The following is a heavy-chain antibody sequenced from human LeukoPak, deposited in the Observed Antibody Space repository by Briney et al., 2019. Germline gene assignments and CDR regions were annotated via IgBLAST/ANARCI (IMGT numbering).Heavy chain of an antibody. Sequence: SQTLSLTCAISGDSVSSNSAAWNWIRQSPSRGLEWLGRTYYRSKWYNDYAVSVKSRITINPDTSKNQFSLQLNSVTPEDTAVYYCARVGSYSSGWYGSVFAFDIWGQGTMVTVSS. CDR1: GDSVSSNSAA. CDR3: ARVGSYSSGWYGSVFAFDI. D-gene: IGHD6-19*01. V-gene: IGHV6-1*01. J-gene: IGHJ3*02. CDR2: TYYRSKWYN.